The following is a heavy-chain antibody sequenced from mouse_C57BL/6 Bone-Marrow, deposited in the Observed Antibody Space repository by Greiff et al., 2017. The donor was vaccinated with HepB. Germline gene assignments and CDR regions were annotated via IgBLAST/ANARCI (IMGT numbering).Heavy chain of an antibody. Sequence: EVMLVESGGGLVKPGGSLKLSCAASGFTFSDYGMHWVRQAPAKGLEWVAYISSGSSTIYYADTVKGRFTISRDNAKNTLFLQLTSLRSEDTAMYYCARTTERLREAMDYWGQGTSVTVSS. J-gene: IGHJ4*01. V-gene: IGHV5-17*01. CDR3: ARTTERLREAMDY. D-gene: IGHD1-1*01. CDR1: GFTFSDYG. CDR2: ISSGSSTI.